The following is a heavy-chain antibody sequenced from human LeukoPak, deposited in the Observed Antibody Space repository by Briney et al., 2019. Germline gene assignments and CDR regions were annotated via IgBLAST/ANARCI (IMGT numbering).Heavy chain of an antibody. J-gene: IGHJ4*02. CDR2: ISYDGSSK. Sequence: GGSLRLSCAASEFTFSSYGMHWVRQAPGKGLEWVAVISYDGSSKYYADSVKGRFTISRDNSKNTLYLQMNSLRPEDTAVYYCARDHRYYDSSGYLYWGQGTLVTVSS. V-gene: IGHV3-30*03. CDR1: EFTFSSYG. D-gene: IGHD3-22*01. CDR3: ARDHRYYDSSGYLY.